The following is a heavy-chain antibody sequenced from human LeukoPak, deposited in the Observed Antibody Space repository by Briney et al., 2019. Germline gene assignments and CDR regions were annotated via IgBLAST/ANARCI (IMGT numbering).Heavy chain of an antibody. CDR1: GGTFSSYA. J-gene: IGHJ6*03. V-gene: IGHV1-69*06. Sequence: SVKVSCKASGGTFSSYAISWVRQAPGRGLEWMGGIIPIFGTANYAQKIQGRVTITADKSTSTAYMELSSLRSEDTAVYYCARAAGSGSSSRAYYYYYYMDVWGKGTTVTVSS. CDR2: IIPIFGTA. CDR3: ARAAGSGSSSRAYYYYYYMDV. D-gene: IGHD6-6*01.